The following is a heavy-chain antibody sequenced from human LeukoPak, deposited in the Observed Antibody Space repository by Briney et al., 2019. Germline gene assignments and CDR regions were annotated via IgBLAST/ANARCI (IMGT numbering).Heavy chain of an antibody. D-gene: IGHD4/OR15-4a*01. CDR3: ARRAGAYSHPYDY. Sequence: GGSLRLSCAASGFTFTSYWMSWVRQAPGKGLEWVANIKQDGSEKYYVDSVKGRFTISRDNSKNTLYLQMNSLRAEDTAVYYCARRAGAYSHPYDYWGQGTLVTVSS. CDR2: IKQDGSEK. CDR1: GFTFTSYW. J-gene: IGHJ4*02. V-gene: IGHV3-7*03.